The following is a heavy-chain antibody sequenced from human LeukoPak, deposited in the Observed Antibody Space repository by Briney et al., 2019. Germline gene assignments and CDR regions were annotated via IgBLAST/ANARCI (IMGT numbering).Heavy chain of an antibody. CDR1: GFTFSSYG. V-gene: IGHV3-33*01. D-gene: IGHD3-3*01. Sequence: GRSLRLSCAASGFTFSSYGMHWVRQAPGKGLEWVAVIWYDGSNKYYADSVKGRFTIPRDNSKNTLYLQTNSLRAEDTAVYYCARADYDFWSGYYIDWGQGTLVTVSS. CDR2: IWYDGSNK. CDR3: ARADYDFWSGYYID. J-gene: IGHJ4*02.